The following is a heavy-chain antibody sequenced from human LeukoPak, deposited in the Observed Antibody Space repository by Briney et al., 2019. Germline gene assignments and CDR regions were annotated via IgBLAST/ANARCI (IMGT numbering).Heavy chain of an antibody. CDR3: ARQGHSYGYDY. CDR2: IYHSGST. J-gene: IGHJ4*02. D-gene: IGHD5-18*01. V-gene: IGHV4-30-2*01. CDR1: GGSISSGGYY. Sequence: PSETLSLTCTVSGGSISSGGYYWSWIRQPPGKGLEWIGYIYHSGSTYYNPSLKSRVTISVDRSKNQFSLKLSSVTAADTAVYYCARQGHSYGYDYWGQGTLVTVSS.